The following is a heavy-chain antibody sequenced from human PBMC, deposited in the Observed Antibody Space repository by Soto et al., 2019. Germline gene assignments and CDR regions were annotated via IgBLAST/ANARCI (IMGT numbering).Heavy chain of an antibody. CDR3: ARRLSSSSVYFDY. J-gene: IGHJ4*02. D-gene: IGHD6-6*01. Sequence: EVQLLESGGGLVQPGGSLRLSCAASGFPFSSYAMSWVRHAPDKGLEWVSAIGFTGDSTFYADSVKGRFTISRDNSKNTLYLQMNSLRAEDTAVYFCARRLSSSSVYFDYWGQGTLVTVSS. V-gene: IGHV3-23*01. CDR1: GFPFSSYA. CDR2: IGFTGDST.